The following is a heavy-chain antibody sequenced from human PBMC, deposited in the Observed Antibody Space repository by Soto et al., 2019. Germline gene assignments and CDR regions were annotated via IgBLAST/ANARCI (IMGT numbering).Heavy chain of an antibody. J-gene: IGHJ4*02. CDR2: IKQDGSEK. Sequence: PGGSLRLSCAASGFTFSSYWMSWVRQAPGKGLEWVANIKQDGSEKYYVDSVKGRFTISRDNAKNSLYLQMNSLRAEDTAVYYCARHDFGVVMSDYWCPGPLVTVAS. D-gene: IGHD3-3*01. V-gene: IGHV3-7*01. CDR1: GFTFSSYW. CDR3: ARHDFGVVMSDY.